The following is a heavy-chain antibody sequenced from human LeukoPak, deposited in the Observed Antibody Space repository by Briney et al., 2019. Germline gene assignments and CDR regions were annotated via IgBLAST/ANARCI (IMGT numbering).Heavy chain of an antibody. CDR3: ATKNLVTGDYYYYMDV. D-gene: IGHD3-9*01. CDR2: FDPEDGET. Sequence: ASVKVSCKVSGYTLTELSMHWVRQAPGKGLEWMGGFDPEDGETIYAQKFQGRVTMTEDTSTDTAYMELSSLRSEDTAVYYCATKNLVTGDYYYYMDVWGKGTTVTVSS. V-gene: IGHV1-24*01. J-gene: IGHJ6*03. CDR1: GYTLTELS.